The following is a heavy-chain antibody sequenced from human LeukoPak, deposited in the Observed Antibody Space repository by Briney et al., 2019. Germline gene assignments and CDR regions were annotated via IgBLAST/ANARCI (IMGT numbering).Heavy chain of an antibody. CDR3: GRVQKTQTGATPDY. Sequence: PGGSLRLSCAASGFTLSTFCMTWGRQAPGKGVEWVAHINQDGSEKDYVDSVKGRFTISRDNAKNSLYLQVNSLRDDDTAVYYCGRVQKTQTGATPDYWGQGTLVTVSS. D-gene: IGHD1-14*01. J-gene: IGHJ4*02. CDR1: GFTLSTFC. CDR2: INQDGSEK. V-gene: IGHV3-7*01.